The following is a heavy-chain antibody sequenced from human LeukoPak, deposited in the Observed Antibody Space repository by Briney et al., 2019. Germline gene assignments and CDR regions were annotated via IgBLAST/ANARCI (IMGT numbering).Heavy chain of an antibody. J-gene: IGHJ4*02. CDR3: AKGRRRSYDSSGYQGYYFDY. V-gene: IGHV1-69*05. Sequence: ASVKVSCKASGGTFSSYAFSWVRQAPGQGLEWMGGITPILGTSNYAQKFQGRVTITTDESTSTAYMELSSLRSEDTAVYYCAKGRRRSYDSSGYQGYYFDYWGQGTLVTVSS. D-gene: IGHD3-22*01. CDR2: ITPILGTS. CDR1: GGTFSSYA.